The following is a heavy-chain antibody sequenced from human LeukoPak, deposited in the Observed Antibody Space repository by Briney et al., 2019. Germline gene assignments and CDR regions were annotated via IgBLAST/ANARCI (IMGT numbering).Heavy chain of an antibody. Sequence: GGSLRLSCAASGFTFSGSAMHWVRQAPGKGLEWVGRIRSKANSYATAYAASVKGRFTISRDDSKNTAYLQMNSLKTEDTAVYYCTIGAVTTDYWGQGTLVTVSS. CDR3: TIGAVTTDY. CDR2: IRSKANSYAT. CDR1: GFTFSGSA. D-gene: IGHD4-11*01. V-gene: IGHV3-73*01. J-gene: IGHJ4*02.